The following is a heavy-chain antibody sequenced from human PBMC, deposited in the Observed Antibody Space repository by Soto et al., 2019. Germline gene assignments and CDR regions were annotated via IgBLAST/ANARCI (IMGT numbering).Heavy chain of an antibody. V-gene: IGHV1-18*01. D-gene: IGHD6-6*01. CDR1: GYTFTSYG. J-gene: IGHJ4*02. Sequence: ASVKVSCKASGYTFTSYGISWVRQAPGQGLEWMGWISAYNGNTIYAQKFQGRVTMTEDTSTDTAYMELSSLRSEDTAVYYCAREREIEYSSSLDYWGQGTLVTVSS. CDR3: AREREIEYSSSLDY. CDR2: ISAYNGNT.